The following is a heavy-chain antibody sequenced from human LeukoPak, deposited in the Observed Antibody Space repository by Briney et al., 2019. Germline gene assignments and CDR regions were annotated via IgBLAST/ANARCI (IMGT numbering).Heavy chain of an antibody. D-gene: IGHD3-10*01. CDR2: MNPNSGNT. Sequence: GASVKVSCKASGYTFTSYDINWVRQATGQGLEWMGWMNPNSGNTGYAQKFQGRVTITRNTSISTAYMELSSLRSEDTAVYYCARERPREWGPMVRGVIIGNNYYYYMDVWGKGTTVTVSS. CDR3: ARERPREWGPMVRGVIIGNNYYYYMDV. V-gene: IGHV1-8*03. CDR1: GYTFTSYD. J-gene: IGHJ6*03.